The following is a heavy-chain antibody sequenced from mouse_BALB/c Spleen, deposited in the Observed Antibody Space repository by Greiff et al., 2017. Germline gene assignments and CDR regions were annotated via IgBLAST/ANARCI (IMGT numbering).Heavy chain of an antibody. CDR2: ISDGGSYT. CDR1: GFTFSDYY. V-gene: IGHV5-4*02. Sequence: EVQVVESGGGLVKPGGSLKLSCAASGFTFSDYYMYWVRQTPEKRLEWVATISDGGSYTYYPDSVKGRFTISRDNAKNNLYLQMSSLKSEDTAMYYCARYGSSYYWYFDVWGAGTTVTVSS. J-gene: IGHJ1*01. CDR3: ARYGSSYYWYFDV. D-gene: IGHD1-1*01.